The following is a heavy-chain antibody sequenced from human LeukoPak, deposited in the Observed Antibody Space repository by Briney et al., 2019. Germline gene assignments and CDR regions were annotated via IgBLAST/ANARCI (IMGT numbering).Heavy chain of an antibody. V-gene: IGHV3-30*02. J-gene: IGHJ4*02. Sequence: PGGSLRLSCAASGFTFSSYGMHWVRQAPGKGLEWVAFIRYDGSNKYYADSVKGRFTISRDNSKNTLYLQMNSQRAEDTAVYYCAKDRGSSGPNYFDYWGQGTLVTVSS. CDR3: AKDRGSSGPNYFDY. CDR1: GFTFSSYG. CDR2: IRYDGSNK. D-gene: IGHD6-6*01.